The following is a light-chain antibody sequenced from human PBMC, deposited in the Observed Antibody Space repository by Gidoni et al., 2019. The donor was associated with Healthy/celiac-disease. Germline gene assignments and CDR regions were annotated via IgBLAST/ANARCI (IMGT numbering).Light chain of an antibody. CDR3: QQYDNLPPFRRT. CDR2: DAS. CDR1: QDISNY. J-gene: IGKJ4*01. V-gene: IGKV1-33*01. Sequence: DIQMTQAASSLSASVGDRVTITCQASQDISNYLNWYQQKPGKAPKLLIYDASNLETGVPSRFSGSGSGTDFTFTISSLQPVDIAPYSCQQYDNLPPFRRTFXGXTKVEIK.